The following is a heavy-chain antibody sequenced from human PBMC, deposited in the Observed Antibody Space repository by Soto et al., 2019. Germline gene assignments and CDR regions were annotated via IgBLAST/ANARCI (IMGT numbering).Heavy chain of an antibody. D-gene: IGHD6-19*01. Sequence: ASVKVSCKASGYTFTGYYMHWVRQAPGQGLEWMGWINPNTGGTNYAQNFQGRVTMTRDTSISTAYMELSRLRSDDTAVYYCARDAEQWLIDYFDYWGQGTLVTVSS. CDR1: GYTFTGYY. V-gene: IGHV1-2*02. CDR3: ARDAEQWLIDYFDY. CDR2: INPNTGGT. J-gene: IGHJ4*02.